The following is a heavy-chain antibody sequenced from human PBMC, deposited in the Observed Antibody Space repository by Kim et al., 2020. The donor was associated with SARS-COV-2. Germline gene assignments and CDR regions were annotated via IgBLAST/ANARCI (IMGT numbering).Heavy chain of an antibody. Sequence: SETLSLTCSVSGDSISSYYWSWIRQPPGKGLEWIGCMFNSGSTNYNPSLKSRVTISGDTSKNQFSLKLTFVTAADTAVYYCARDSPVGGDTVGGMDVWG. D-gene: IGHD4-17*01. CDR2: MFNSGST. V-gene: IGHV4-59*13. CDR1: GDSISSYY. J-gene: IGHJ6*02. CDR3: ARDSPVGGDTVGGMDV.